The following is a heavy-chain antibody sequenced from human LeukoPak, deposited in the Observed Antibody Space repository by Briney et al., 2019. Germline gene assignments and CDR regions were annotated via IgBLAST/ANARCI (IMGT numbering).Heavy chain of an antibody. CDR3: ARVLAYCSSTSCHDY. Sequence: ASVKVSCKASGYTFTSYDINWARQAPGQGLEWMGWISAYNGNTDYAQKLQGRVTMTTDTSTSTAYMELRSLRSDDTAVYYCARVLAYCSSTSCHDYWGQGTLVTVYS. D-gene: IGHD2-2*01. CDR1: GYTFTSYD. J-gene: IGHJ4*02. V-gene: IGHV1-18*01. CDR2: ISAYNGNT.